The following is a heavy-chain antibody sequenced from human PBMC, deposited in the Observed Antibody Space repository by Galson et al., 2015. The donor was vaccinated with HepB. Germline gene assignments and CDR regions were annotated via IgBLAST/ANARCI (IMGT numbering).Heavy chain of an antibody. J-gene: IGHJ5*02. CDR1: GGTFSRYA. Sequence: SVKVSCKASGGTFSRYAFSWVRQAPGQGLEWMGGIVPIFNTAYYAQKFQGRVTITADESRSTVDMELSSMRSEDTAVYYCASGSLLDYGSGSYYPLGSWGQGTLVTVSS. CDR3: ASGSLLDYGSGSYYPLGS. V-gene: IGHV1-69*13. D-gene: IGHD3-10*01. CDR2: IVPIFNTA.